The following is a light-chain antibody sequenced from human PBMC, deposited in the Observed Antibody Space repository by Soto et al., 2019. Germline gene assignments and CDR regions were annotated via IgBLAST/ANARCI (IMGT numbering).Light chain of an antibody. Sequence: DIVMTQSPDSLAVSLGERATINCKSSQSVLFSSHNTNYLAWYQQKPGKPTKLLIYWASTRESGVPDRFSGSGSGTDFTLTSSSLQAEDVAVYYCQHYYETPLAFGQGTKVEIK. CDR3: QHYYETPLA. J-gene: IGKJ1*01. V-gene: IGKV4-1*01. CDR2: WAS. CDR1: QSVLFSSHNTNY.